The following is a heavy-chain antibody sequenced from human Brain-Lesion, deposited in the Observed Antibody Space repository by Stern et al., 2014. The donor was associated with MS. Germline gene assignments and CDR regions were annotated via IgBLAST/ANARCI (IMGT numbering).Heavy chain of an antibody. CDR3: ARVYNTIYGIVTQRGPGMDV. D-gene: IGHD3-3*01. CDR1: GFTFGNYW. Sequence: EVQLEESGGGLVQPGGSLTISCTAAGFTFGNYWMTWVRQAPGKGVEWVANIQEDGTEKNYVDSVKGRFTISRDNARNSLYLQMNSLRVEDTALYYCARVYNTIYGIVTQRGPGMDVWGQGTTVIVSS. V-gene: IGHV3-7*01. J-gene: IGHJ6*02. CDR2: IQEDGTEK.